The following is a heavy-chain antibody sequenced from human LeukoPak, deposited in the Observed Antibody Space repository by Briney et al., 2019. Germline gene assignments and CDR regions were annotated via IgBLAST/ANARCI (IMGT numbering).Heavy chain of an antibody. CDR3: AHFKRWTDAFDI. D-gene: IGHD2-15*01. J-gene: IGHJ3*02. CDR2: IYWDDDK. V-gene: IGHV2-5*02. Sequence: SGPTLVNPTQTPTLTCTFSGFSLTTSGVGLGWIRQPPGKALEWLALIYWDDDKRYSPSLKSRLTITKDTSKNQVVLTMTNMDPVDTATYYCAHFKRWTDAFDIWGQGTMVTVSS. CDR1: GFSLTTSGVG.